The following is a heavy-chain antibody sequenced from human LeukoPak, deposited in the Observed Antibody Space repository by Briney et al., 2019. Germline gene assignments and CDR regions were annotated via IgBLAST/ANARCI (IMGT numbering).Heavy chain of an antibody. J-gene: IGHJ5*02. CDR2: ISSSGSTI. CDR1: GFTFSDYY. Sequence: GGSLRLSCAASGFTFSDYYMRWIRQAPGKGLEWVSYISSSGSTIYYADSVKGRFTISRDNAKNSLYLQMNSLRAEDTAVYYCARDLITVTTNWFDPWGQGTLVTVSS. CDR3: ARDLITVTTNWFDP. V-gene: IGHV3-11*01. D-gene: IGHD4-17*01.